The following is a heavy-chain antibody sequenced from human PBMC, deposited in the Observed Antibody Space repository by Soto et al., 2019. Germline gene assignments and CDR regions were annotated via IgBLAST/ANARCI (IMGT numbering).Heavy chain of an antibody. V-gene: IGHV3-74*01. CDR2: INSDGTST. J-gene: IGHJ4*02. CDR3: AREGEPYCSSASRQRPFNH. D-gene: IGHD2-2*01. Sequence: GGSLRLSCAASGFTFSSYWMHWVRQAPGKGLVWVSRINSDGTSTTYAESVKGRFTISRDNAKNTLSLQLNSLRAEDTAVYYCAREGEPYCSSASRQRPFNHWGQGTLVTVSS. CDR1: GFTFSSYW.